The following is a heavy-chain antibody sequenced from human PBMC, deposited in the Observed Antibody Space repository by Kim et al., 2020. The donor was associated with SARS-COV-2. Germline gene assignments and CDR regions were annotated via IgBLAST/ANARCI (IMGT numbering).Heavy chain of an antibody. CDR3: AKEGYGDYPGY. Sequence: KYYADSVKGRFTISRDNSKNTLYLQMNSLRAEDTAVYYCAKEGYGDYPGYWGQGTLVTVSS. CDR2: K. D-gene: IGHD4-17*01. J-gene: IGHJ4*02. V-gene: IGHV3-30*02.